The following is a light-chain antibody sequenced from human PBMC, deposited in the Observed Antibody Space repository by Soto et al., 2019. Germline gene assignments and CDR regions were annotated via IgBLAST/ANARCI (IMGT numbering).Light chain of an antibody. CDR3: QQYDTHSWT. J-gene: IGKJ1*01. V-gene: IGKV1-5*01. CDR2: DTS. CDR1: QFISSW. Sequence: ILMTPSPSTLSASVGDRVTITCRASQFISSWLAWYQQKPGKAPRLLIYDTSTLASGVPSRFSGSGSGTEFTLTISSLQPDDFATYYCQQYDTHSWTFGQGTRVEIK.